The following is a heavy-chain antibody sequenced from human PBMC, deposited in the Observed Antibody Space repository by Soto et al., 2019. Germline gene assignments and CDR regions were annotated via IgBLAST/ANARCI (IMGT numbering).Heavy chain of an antibody. V-gene: IGHV4-30-4*01. CDR2: IQVSGDT. CDR1: CVSISSGGHY. D-gene: IGHD2-15*01. CDR3: VRDTSWSRPY. Sequence: SETLSLTCTVSCVSISSGGHYWSWIRQTPGKGLEWVGYIQVSGDTFYNPTLEGRVSMSVDTSNNQFSLDLTSVTAADTAVYYCVRDTSWSRPYWGQGTLVTVSS. J-gene: IGHJ4*02.